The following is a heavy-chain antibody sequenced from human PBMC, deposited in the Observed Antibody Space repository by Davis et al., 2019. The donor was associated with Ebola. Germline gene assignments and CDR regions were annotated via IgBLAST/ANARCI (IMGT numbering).Heavy chain of an antibody. J-gene: IGHJ4*02. V-gene: IGHV3-23*01. CDR1: GFTFSSYA. CDR2: ISGSGGST. CDR3: AKSIGYCTNGVCYTNHIDY. Sequence: PGGSLRLSCAASGFTFSSYAMSWVRQAPGKGLEWVSAISGSGGSTYYADSVKGRFTISRDNSKNTLYLQMNSLRAEDTAVYYCAKSIGYCTNGVCYTNHIDYWGQGTLVTVSS. D-gene: IGHD2-8*01.